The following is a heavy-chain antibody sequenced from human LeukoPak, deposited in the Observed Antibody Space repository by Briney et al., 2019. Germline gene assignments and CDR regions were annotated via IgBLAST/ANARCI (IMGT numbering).Heavy chain of an antibody. D-gene: IGHD6-25*01. CDR2: IYYSGSN. CDR3: ATQGGGFWYLDL. V-gene: IGHV4-59*08. J-gene: IGHJ2*01. CDR1: GGSISSYY. Sequence: SETLSLTCTFSGGSISSYYWSWIRQPPGKGLEWIGYIYYSGSNNYNPSLKSRVTISVDTSKNQFSLKLSSVTAADTAVYCCATQGGGFWYLDLWGRGTLVTVSS.